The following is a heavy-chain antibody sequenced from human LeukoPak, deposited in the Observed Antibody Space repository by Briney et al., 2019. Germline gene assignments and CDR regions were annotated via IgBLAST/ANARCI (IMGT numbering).Heavy chain of an antibody. V-gene: IGHV3-53*01. Sequence: QSGGSLRLSCAASGFTVSSNYMSWVRQAPGKGLEWVSVIYIGGSTYYADSVKGRFTISRDNSKNTLYLQMNSLRAEDTAVYYCVRGDYGDYTLFDYWGQGTLVTVSS. CDR3: VRGDYGDYTLFDY. CDR1: GFTVSSNY. CDR2: IYIGGST. J-gene: IGHJ4*02. D-gene: IGHD4-17*01.